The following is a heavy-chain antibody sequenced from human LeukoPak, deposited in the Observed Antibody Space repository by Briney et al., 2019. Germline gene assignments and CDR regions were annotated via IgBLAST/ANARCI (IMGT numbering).Heavy chain of an antibody. D-gene: IGHD1-1*01. J-gene: IGHJ4*02. V-gene: IGHV3-7*01. CDR1: GFTFSDFW. CDR3: AIATTGRGAFGS. Sequence: GGSLRLSCAASGFTFSDFWMSWVRQAPGKGLECVASTNEAGGDKLYVDSVKGRFTISRDNSKNSLSLQMNSPTAEDTAIYYCAIATTGRGAFGSWGQGTLVSVS. CDR2: TNEAGGDK.